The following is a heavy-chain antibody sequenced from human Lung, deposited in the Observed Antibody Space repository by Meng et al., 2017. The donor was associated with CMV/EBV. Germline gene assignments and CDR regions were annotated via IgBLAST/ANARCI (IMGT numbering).Heavy chain of an antibody. J-gene: IGHJ6*02. CDR2: ISSSSSYI. D-gene: IGHD2-2*02. Sequence: SCAASGFTFSSYGMHWVRQAPGKGLEWVSSISSSSSYIYYADSVKGRFTISRDNAKNSLYLQMNSLRAEDTAVYYCARDLSIVPAAISYYYGMDVXGQGTTVTVSS. CDR3: ARDLSIVPAAISYYYGMDV. V-gene: IGHV3-21*01. CDR1: GFTFSSYG.